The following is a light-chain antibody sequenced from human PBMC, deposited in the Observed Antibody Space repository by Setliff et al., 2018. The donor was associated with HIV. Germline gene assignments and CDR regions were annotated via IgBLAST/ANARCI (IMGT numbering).Light chain of an antibody. V-gene: IGLV2-14*01. J-gene: IGLJ1*01. CDR1: SSDVGGYSY. Sequence: QSVLTQPASVSGSPGQSITISCTGTSSDVGGYSYVSWYQQHPGKAPKLMIYDVSKRPSGVSNRFSGSKSGNTASLTISGLQAEDEADYYCSSYTSSSTYVFGSGTKVTV. CDR3: SSYTSSSTYV. CDR2: DVS.